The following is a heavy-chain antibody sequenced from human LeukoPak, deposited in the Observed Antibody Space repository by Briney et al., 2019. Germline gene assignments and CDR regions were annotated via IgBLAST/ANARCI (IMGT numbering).Heavy chain of an antibody. Sequence: ASVKVSCKASGYTFTGYYMHWVRQAPGQGREWMGGTNLNSGGTNYAQKFQGRVTTTSDTSISTAYMELSRMRSDDTAVYYCARDIAAYYDILTGIDYWGQGTLVTVSS. V-gene: IGHV1-2*02. J-gene: IGHJ4*02. D-gene: IGHD3-9*01. CDR3: ARDIAAYYDILTGIDY. CDR1: GYTFTGYY. CDR2: TNLNSGGT.